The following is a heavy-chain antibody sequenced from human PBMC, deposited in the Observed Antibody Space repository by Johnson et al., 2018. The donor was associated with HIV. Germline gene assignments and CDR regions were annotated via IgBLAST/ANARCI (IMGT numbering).Heavy chain of an antibody. V-gene: IGHV3-11*04. CDR1: GFTFSDYY. D-gene: IGHD2-8*02. J-gene: IGHJ3*02. Sequence: QVQLVESGGGLVKPGGSLRLSCAASGFTFSDYYMSWIRQAPGKGLEWVSYITGSGTTIYYADSVRGRFTISRDNAKNSFYLQMNSLRAEDTALYDCARSPICTGGVCWRSAFDIWGQGTMVTVSS. CDR2: ITGSGTTI. CDR3: ARSPICTGGVCWRSAFDI.